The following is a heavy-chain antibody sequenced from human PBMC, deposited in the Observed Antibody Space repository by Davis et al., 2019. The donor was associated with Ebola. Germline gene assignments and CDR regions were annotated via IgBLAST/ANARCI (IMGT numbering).Heavy chain of an antibody. CDR3: AREAPGAFDI. Sequence: GESLKISCAASGFTFSSYAMHWVRQAPGKGLEYVSAISSNGGSTYYADSVKGRFTISRDNSKNSLYLQMGSLRAEDMAVYYCAREAPGAFDIWGQGTMVTVSS. CDR2: ISSNGGST. J-gene: IGHJ3*02. CDR1: GFTFSSYA. V-gene: IGHV3-64*02.